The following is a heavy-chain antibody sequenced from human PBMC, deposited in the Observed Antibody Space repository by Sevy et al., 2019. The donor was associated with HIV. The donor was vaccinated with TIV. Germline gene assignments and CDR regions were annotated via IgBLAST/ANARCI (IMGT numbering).Heavy chain of an antibody. Sequence: GGSLRLSCAASGFTFSNSWMSWVRQAPGKGLEWVGRIKSKTDGGTTDNAAPVKGRFTILSNASKNTLYLQMNSLKTEDTAVYYCNTYYYGSGSYYNDYWGQGTLVTVSS. CDR3: NTYYYGSGSYYNDY. CDR2: IKSKTDGGTT. J-gene: IGHJ4*02. D-gene: IGHD3-10*01. V-gene: IGHV3-15*01. CDR1: GFTFSNSW.